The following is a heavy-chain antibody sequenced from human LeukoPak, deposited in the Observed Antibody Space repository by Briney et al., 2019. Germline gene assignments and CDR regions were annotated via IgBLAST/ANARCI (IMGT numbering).Heavy chain of an antibody. CDR3: ARGGPTSSAYAADGFDI. CDR2: IYYRGST. D-gene: IGHD3-22*01. J-gene: IGHJ3*02. CDR1: GGSMSSYY. V-gene: IGHV4-59*01. Sequence: SETLSLTCSVSGGSMSSYYWSWIRQPPGKGLEWIGYIYYRGSTNYNPSLKSRVTMSVDTSNNQFSLRLSSVTAADTAVYYCARGGPTSSAYAADGFDIWGQGTMVTVSS.